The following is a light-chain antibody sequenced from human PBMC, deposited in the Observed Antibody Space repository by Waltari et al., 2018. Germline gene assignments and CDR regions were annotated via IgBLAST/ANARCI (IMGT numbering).Light chain of an antibody. CDR1: QSVSRA. CDR3: QHYVRLPAT. V-gene: IGKV3-20*01. CDR2: GAS. J-gene: IGKJ1*01. Sequence: EIVLTQSPASLSSSPGRRVTLSCRASQSVSRALAWYQQKPGQAPRLLIFGASNRATGIPDRFSGSGSETDFSLTISRLEPEDFAVYYCQHYVRLPATFGRGTKVEIK.